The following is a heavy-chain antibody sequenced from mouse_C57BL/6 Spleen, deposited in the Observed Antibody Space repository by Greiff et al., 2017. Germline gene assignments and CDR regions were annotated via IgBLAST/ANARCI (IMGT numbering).Heavy chain of an antibody. J-gene: IGHJ2*01. CDR2: IWTGGGT. V-gene: IGHV2-9-1*01. CDR3: ARMTAPYYFDY. D-gene: IGHD1-2*01. Sequence: QVQLKASGPGLVAPSQSLSITCTVSGFSLTSYDISWVRQPPGKGLEWLGVIWTGGGTNSNSALKSRLSISKDNSKSQVFLEMNKLQTDDTARYYCARMTAPYYFDYWGQGTTLTVSS. CDR1: GFSLTSYD.